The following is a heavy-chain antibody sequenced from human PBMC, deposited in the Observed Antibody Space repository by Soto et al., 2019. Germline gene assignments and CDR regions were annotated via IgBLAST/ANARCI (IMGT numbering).Heavy chain of an antibody. D-gene: IGHD4-17*01. Sequence: ASVKVSRKASGYTYTGYYMHWVRQAPGQGLEWMGWINPNSGGTNYAQKFQGWVTMTRDTSISTAYMELSRLRSDDTAVYYCAREKGYGDGGWFDPWGQGTLVTVSS. CDR3: AREKGYGDGGWFDP. V-gene: IGHV1-2*04. CDR1: GYTYTGYY. J-gene: IGHJ5*02. CDR2: INPNSGGT.